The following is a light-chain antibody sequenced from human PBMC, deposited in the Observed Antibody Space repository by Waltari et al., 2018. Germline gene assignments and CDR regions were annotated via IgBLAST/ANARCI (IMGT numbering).Light chain of an antibody. V-gene: IGKV3-11*01. CDR3: QQRAFWPET. J-gene: IGKJ1*01. Sequence: EIVLTQSPATLSLSPGERATLSCRASQSVSRFLAWYQQKPGQAPRPLIYDASNRATGIPVRFSGSGSGTDFTLTISSLEPEDFAVYYCQQRAFWPETFGQGTKVEIK. CDR2: DAS. CDR1: QSVSRF.